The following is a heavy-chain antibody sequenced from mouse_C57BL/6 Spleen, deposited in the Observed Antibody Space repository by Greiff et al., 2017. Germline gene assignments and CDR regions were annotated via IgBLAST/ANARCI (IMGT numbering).Heavy chain of an antibody. CDR2: IHPNSGST. CDR1: GYTFTSYW. V-gene: IGHV1-64*01. D-gene: IGHD1-1*01. J-gene: IGHJ2*01. Sequence: QVQLKQPGAELVKPGASVKLSCKASGYTFTSYWMHWVKQRPGQGLEWIGMIHPNSGSTNYNEKFKSKATLTVDKSSSTAYMQLSSLTSEDSAVYYCAREDYYGSSYDFDYWGQGTTLTVSS. CDR3: AREDYYGSSYDFDY.